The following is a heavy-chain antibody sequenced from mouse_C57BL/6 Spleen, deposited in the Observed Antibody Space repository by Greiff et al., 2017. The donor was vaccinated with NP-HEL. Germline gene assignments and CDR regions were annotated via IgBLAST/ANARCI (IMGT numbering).Heavy chain of an antibody. J-gene: IGHJ3*01. V-gene: IGHV1-69*01. Sequence: QVQLQQSGAELVMPGASVKLSCKASGYTFTSYWMHWVKQRPGQGLEWIGEIDPSDSYTNYNQKFKGKSTLTVDKSSSTAYMQLSSLTSEDSAVYYCARADDYEFAYWGQGTLVTVSA. CDR2: IDPSDSYT. CDR3: ARADDYEFAY. D-gene: IGHD2-4*01. CDR1: GYTFTSYW.